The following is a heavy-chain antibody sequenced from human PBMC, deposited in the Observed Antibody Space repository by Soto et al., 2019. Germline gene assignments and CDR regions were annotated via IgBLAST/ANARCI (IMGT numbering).Heavy chain of an antibody. CDR3: AKARRPIFGGMDV. CDR2: LSWDGRHT. D-gene: IGHD3-3*01. CDR1: GFIFDDYS. Sequence: PGGSLRLSCAASGFIFDDYSMYWVRQAPGKGLEWVSLLSWDGRHTYYADSVKGRFIISRDNSRNSLYLQMTSLTTADTALYYCAKARRPIFGGMDVWGQGTTVTVSS. V-gene: IGHV3-43*01. J-gene: IGHJ6*02.